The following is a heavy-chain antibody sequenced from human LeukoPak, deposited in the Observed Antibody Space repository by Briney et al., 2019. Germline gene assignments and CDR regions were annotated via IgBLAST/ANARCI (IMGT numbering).Heavy chain of an antibody. Sequence: PGGSLRLSCAASGFTFSSYSMNWVRQAPGKGLEWVSSISSSSSYIYYADSVKGRFTISRDNAKNSLYLQMNSLRAEDTAVYYCAREDVVAAIPNDYWGQGTLVTVSS. CDR3: AREDVVAAIPNDY. D-gene: IGHD2-15*01. CDR2: ISSSSSYI. J-gene: IGHJ4*02. V-gene: IGHV3-21*01. CDR1: GFTFSSYS.